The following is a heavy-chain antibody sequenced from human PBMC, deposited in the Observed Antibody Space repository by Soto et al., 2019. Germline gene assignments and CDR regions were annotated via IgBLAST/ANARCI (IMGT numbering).Heavy chain of an antibody. CDR1: GGSISSGGYS. CDR2: IYHSGST. CDR3: AGGIAARPLGY. D-gene: IGHD6-6*01. J-gene: IGHJ4*02. V-gene: IGHV4-30-2*02. Sequence: QLQLQESGSGLVKPSQTLSLTCAVSGGSISSGGYSWSWIRQPPGKGLEWIGYIYHSGSTYYNPSVKSRVTISADRSKKQFSLRLSSGTAADTAVYYCAGGIAARPLGYWGQGTLVTVSS.